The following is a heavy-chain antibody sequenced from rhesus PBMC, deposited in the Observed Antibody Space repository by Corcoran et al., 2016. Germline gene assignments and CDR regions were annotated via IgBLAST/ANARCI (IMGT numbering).Heavy chain of an antibody. CDR3: ARMPYCTGSGCYEGEGLDS. CDR1: GGSISDSYR. V-gene: IGHV4S10*01. Sequence: QVQLQESGPGVVKPSETLSLTCAVSGGSISDSYRWSWIRQPPGKGLEGIGYIYGSSTSTNYNPSLKSRVTISKDTSKNQFSLKLSSVTAADTAVYYCARMPYCTGSGCYEGEGLDSWGQGVVVTVSS. D-gene: IGHD2-21*01. J-gene: IGHJ6*01. CDR2: IYGSSTST.